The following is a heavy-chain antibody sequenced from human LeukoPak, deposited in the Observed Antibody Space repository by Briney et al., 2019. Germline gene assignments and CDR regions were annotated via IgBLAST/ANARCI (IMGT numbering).Heavy chain of an antibody. CDR2: INSDGSST. D-gene: IGHD3-3*01. CDR3: AKLYYDFWSGYLCLDY. CDR1: GFTFSSYW. J-gene: IGHJ4*02. V-gene: IGHV3-74*01. Sequence: GGSLRLSCAASGFTFSSYWMHWVRQAPGKGLVWVSRINSDGSSTSYADSVKGRFTISRDNAKNTLYLQMNSLRAEDTAVYYCAKLYYDFWSGYLCLDYWGQGTLVTVSS.